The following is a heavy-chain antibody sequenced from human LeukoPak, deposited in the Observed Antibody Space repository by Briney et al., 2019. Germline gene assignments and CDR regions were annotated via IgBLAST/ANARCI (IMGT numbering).Heavy chain of an antibody. CDR2: IKQDGSEK. J-gene: IGHJ6*02. D-gene: IGHD5-18*01. Sequence: GGPLRLSCAASGFTFSSYWMSWVRQAPGKGLEWVANIKQDGSEKYYVDSVKGRFTISRDNAKNSLYLQMSSLRAEDTAVYYCAREKLRGLRYYYGMDVWGQGTTVTVSS. V-gene: IGHV3-7*01. CDR3: AREKLRGLRYYYGMDV. CDR1: GFTFSSYW.